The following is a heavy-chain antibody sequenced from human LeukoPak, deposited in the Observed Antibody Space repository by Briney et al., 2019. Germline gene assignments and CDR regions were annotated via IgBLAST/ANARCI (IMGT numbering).Heavy chain of an antibody. D-gene: IGHD2-21*02. CDR2: ISGSGSTI. V-gene: IGHV3-48*03. J-gene: IGHJ4*02. Sequence: PGGPLRLPCAASGFTFSSYEMNWVRRAPGKGLEWVSYISGSGSTIYYADSVKGRFTISRDNARNSLYLQMNSLRAGDTAVYYCARDYCGGNCYSDYWGQGTLVTVSS. CDR1: GFTFSSYE. CDR3: ARDYCGGNCYSDY.